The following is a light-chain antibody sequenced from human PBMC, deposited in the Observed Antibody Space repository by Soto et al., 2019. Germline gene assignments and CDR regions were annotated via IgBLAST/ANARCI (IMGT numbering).Light chain of an antibody. CDR1: QGIRNY. CDR2: AAS. Sequence: DIQMTQSPTSLSASVGDRVTITCRASQGIRNYVAWYQQISGKAPKLLIYAASTLQSGVPSRFSGSGSGTDFTLTINGLQPDDVATYSCQKYSSVPVFGPGTKVEIK. J-gene: IGKJ3*01. V-gene: IGKV1-27*01. CDR3: QKYSSVPV.